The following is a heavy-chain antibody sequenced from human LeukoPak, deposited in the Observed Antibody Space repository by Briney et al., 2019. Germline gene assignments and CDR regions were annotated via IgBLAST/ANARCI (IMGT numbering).Heavy chain of an antibody. Sequence: ASVMVSCKTSGYTFNNYAVNWVRQAPGQGLEWMGWISTNTGNPTYAQGFTGRFVFSLDTSVSTAYLQISSLKAEDTAVYYCARDLVDIVATSALGWFDPWGQGTLVTVSS. CDR2: ISTNTGNP. J-gene: IGHJ5*02. D-gene: IGHD5-12*01. CDR1: GYTFNNYA. V-gene: IGHV7-4-1*02. CDR3: ARDLVDIVATSALGWFDP.